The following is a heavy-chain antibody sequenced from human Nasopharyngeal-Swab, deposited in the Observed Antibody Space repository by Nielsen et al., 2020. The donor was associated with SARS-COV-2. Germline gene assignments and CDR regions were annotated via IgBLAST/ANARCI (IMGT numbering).Heavy chain of an antibody. J-gene: IGHJ3*02. CDR3: ARGDSSSSPAFDI. CDR2: INHSGST. D-gene: IGHD6-6*01. Sequence: SETLSLTCAVYGGSFSGYYWSWIRQPPGKGLEWIGEINHSGSTNYNPSLKSRVTISVETSKNQFSLKLSSVTAADTAVFYCARGDSSSSPAFDIWGQGTMVTVSS. CDR1: GGSFSGYY. V-gene: IGHV4-34*01.